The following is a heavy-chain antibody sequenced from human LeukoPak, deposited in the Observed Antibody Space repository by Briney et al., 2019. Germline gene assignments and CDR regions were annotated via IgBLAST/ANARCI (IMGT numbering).Heavy chain of an antibody. V-gene: IGHV3-23*01. CDR2: ISGDGVSA. Sequence: PGGSLRLSCAASGFTFSSYSMNWVRQAPGKGLEWVSGISGDGVSAYYADSVKGRFTVTRDKSKNMLFLQMNSLRAEDTAVYYCAKERKLWQGGAFDIWGQGTMVTVSS. CDR1: GFTFSSYS. D-gene: IGHD1-26*01. CDR3: AKERKLWQGGAFDI. J-gene: IGHJ3*02.